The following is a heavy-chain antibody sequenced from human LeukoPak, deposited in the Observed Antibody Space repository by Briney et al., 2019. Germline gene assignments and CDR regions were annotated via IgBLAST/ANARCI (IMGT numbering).Heavy chain of an antibody. V-gene: IGHV3-21*01. CDR3: ARGVSLYYYDSSGNYPLDY. D-gene: IGHD3-22*01. CDR2: ISSSSSYI. Sequence: PGGSLRLSCAASGFTFSSYWMNWVRQAPGKGLEWVSSISSSSSYIYYADSVKGRFTISRDNAKNSLYLQMNSLRAEDTAVYYCARGVSLYYYDSSGNYPLDYWGQGTLVTVSS. CDR1: GFTFSSYW. J-gene: IGHJ4*02.